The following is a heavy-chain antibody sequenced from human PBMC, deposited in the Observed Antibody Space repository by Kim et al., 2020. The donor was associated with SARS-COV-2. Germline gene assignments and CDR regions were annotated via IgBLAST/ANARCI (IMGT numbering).Heavy chain of an antibody. Sequence: GGSLRLSCAASGFTFSSYWMSWVRQAPGKGLEWVANIKQDGSEKYYVDSVKGRFTISRDNAKNSLYLQMNSLRAEDTAVYYCAREGAYCSGGSCYSYYYGMDVWGQGTTVTVSS. V-gene: IGHV3-7*01. J-gene: IGHJ6*02. CDR2: IKQDGSEK. D-gene: IGHD2-15*01. CDR3: AREGAYCSGGSCYSYYYGMDV. CDR1: GFTFSSYW.